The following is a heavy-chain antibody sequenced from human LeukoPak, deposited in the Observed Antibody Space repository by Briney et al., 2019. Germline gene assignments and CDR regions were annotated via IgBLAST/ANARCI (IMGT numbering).Heavy chain of an antibody. CDR3: ASSDHSGSYDGHHAFDI. CDR1: GFTFSSYA. V-gene: IGHV3-30-3*01. Sequence: GGSLRLSCAASGFTFSSYAMHWVRQAPGKGLEWVAVISYDGSNKYYADSVKGRFTISRDDSKNTLYLQMNSLRAEDTAVYYCASSDHSGSYDGHHAFDIWGQGTMVTVSS. CDR2: ISYDGSNK. J-gene: IGHJ3*02. D-gene: IGHD1-26*01.